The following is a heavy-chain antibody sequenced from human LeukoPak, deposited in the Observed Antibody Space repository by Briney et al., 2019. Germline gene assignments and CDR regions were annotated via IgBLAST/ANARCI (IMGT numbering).Heavy chain of an antibody. CDR3: ARGSRLDCGGIGEFDY. CDR2: ISYSGST. Sequence: SETLSLTCTVSGGSISSHYWSWIRQPPGKGLEWIGYISYSGSTNFNTSLKSRVNISLDTSKNQFSLKLNSMTPADTAVYYCARGSRLDCGGIGEFDYWGQGTLVTVSS. J-gene: IGHJ4*02. CDR1: GGSISSHY. D-gene: IGHD2-21*01. V-gene: IGHV4-59*11.